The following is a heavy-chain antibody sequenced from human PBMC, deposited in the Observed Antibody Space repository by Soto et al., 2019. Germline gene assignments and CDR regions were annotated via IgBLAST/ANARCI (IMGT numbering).Heavy chain of an antibody. CDR1: GGSFSGYY. D-gene: IGHD1-1*01. J-gene: IGHJ6*02. CDR2: INHSGST. Sequence: LSLTCAVYGGSFSGYYWSWIRQPPGKGLEWIGEINHSGSTNYNPSLKSRVTISVDTSKNQFSLKLSSVTAADTAVYYCARGLNVRYYYGMDVWGQGTTVTVSS. CDR3: ARGLNVRYYYGMDV. V-gene: IGHV4-34*01.